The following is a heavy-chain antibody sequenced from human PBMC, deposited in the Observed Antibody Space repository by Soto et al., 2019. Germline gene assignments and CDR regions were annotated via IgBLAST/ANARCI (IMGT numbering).Heavy chain of an antibody. Sequence: EVQLLESGGGLVQPGGSLRLSCAASGFTFSIYAMSWVRQVPGKGLEWVSTISDSGGSAYYADSVKGRFTISRDNSKNTLYLQMNSLRAEDTAVYYCARVGPPSPSVIWFFDLWGRGTLVTVSS. CDR2: ISDSGGSA. V-gene: IGHV3-23*01. CDR3: ARVGPPSPSVIWFFDL. J-gene: IGHJ2*01. D-gene: IGHD2-21*01. CDR1: GFTFSIYA.